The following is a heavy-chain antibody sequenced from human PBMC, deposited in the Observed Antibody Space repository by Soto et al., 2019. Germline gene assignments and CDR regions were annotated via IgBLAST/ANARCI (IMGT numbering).Heavy chain of an antibody. V-gene: IGHV3-74*03. CDR2: IESDGSNT. Sequence: EVQLVESGGNLVQPGGSLRLSCAGPGFTSSNSWMYWVRQAPGRGLVWISRIESDGSNTKYVDSVKGRFTISRDNAKNTLYLQMNSLRVEDTAGYYCARDLGYNSPGDWGQGTLVTVSS. J-gene: IGHJ4*02. CDR3: ARDLGYNSPGD. D-gene: IGHD1-1*01. CDR1: GFTSSNSW.